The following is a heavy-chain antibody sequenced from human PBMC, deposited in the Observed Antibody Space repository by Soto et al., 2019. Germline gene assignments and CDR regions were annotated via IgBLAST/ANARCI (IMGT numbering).Heavy chain of an antibody. D-gene: IGHD6-19*01. V-gene: IGHV3-23*01. CDR3: AKLGSYSGGWLDY. CDR2: IHDSGVNT. CDR1: GFPFSSYA. Sequence: EVHLLESGGGLVQPGGSLRLSCAASGFPFSSYAMSWVRQAQGKGLAWVSIIHDSGVNTDYADSVKGRFTISRDNSKSTLYLQTNSLRGEDTAVYYCAKLGSYSGGWLDYWGQGTLVTVSS. J-gene: IGHJ4*02.